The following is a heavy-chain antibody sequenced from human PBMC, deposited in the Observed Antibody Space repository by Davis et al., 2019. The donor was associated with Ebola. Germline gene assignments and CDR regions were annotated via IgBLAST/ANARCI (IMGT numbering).Heavy chain of an antibody. J-gene: IGHJ5*02. V-gene: IGHV4-39*07. CDR3: AKGEIAAAGRQNWFDP. CDR2: IYYSGST. D-gene: IGHD6-13*01. Sequence: MPSETLSLTCTVSGGSISSSSYYWGWIRQPPGKGLEWIGSIYYSGSTYYNPSLKSRVTISVDTSKNQFSLKLTSVTAADTAVYYCAKGEIAAAGRQNWFDPWGQGTLVTVSS. CDR1: GGSISSSSYY.